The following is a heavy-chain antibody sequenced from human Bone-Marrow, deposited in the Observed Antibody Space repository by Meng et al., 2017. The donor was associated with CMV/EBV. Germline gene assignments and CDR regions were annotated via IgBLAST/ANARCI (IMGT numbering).Heavy chain of an antibody. CDR2: ISYDGSNK. J-gene: IGHJ5*02. Sequence: GESLKISCAASGFTFSSYAMHWVRQAPGKGLERVAVISYDGSNKYYADSVKGRFTISRDNSKNTLYLQMNSLRAEDTAVYYCARSHVAGYSSASWGQGTLVTVSS. V-gene: IGHV3-30-3*01. CDR3: ARSHVAGYSSAS. D-gene: IGHD6-19*01. CDR1: GFTFSSYA.